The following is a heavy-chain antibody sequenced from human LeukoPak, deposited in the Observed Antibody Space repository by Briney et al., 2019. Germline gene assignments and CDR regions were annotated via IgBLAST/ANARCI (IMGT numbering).Heavy chain of an antibody. CDR3: ARGRSRQGVWFDP. Sequence: SETLSLTCAVSGGSISSGGYSWSWIRQPPGKGLEWIGYIYHSGSTYYNPSLKSRVTISVDRSKNQFSLKLSSVTAADTAVYYCARGRSRQGVWFDPWGQGTLVTVSS. CDR1: GGSISSGGYS. D-gene: IGHD6-25*01. J-gene: IGHJ5*02. V-gene: IGHV4-30-2*01. CDR2: IYHSGST.